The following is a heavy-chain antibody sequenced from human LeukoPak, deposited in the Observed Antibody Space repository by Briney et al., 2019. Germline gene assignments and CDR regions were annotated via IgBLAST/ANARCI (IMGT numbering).Heavy chain of an antibody. V-gene: IGHV4-59*01. Sequence: SETLSLTCTVSGGSISSYYWSWIRQPPGKGLEWIGYVYHTGTSGYHPSLKSRVAMSLDTSKNQVSLKLRSVTAADTAVYFCTRVVNGGHFDYWGQGTLVTVSS. D-gene: IGHD2-8*01. CDR3: TRVVNGGHFDY. CDR2: VYHTGTS. CDR1: GGSISSYY. J-gene: IGHJ4*02.